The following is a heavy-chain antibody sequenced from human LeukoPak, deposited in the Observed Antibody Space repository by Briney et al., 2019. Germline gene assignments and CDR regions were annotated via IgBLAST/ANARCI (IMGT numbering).Heavy chain of an antibody. V-gene: IGHV4-34*01. CDR3: ARGPRRLLSGSSRFDY. CDR1: GGSFRGYY. J-gene: IGHJ4*02. D-gene: IGHD1-26*01. CDR2: INHSGST. Sequence: SETLSLTCAVYGGSFRGYYWSWIRQPPGKGLEWIGEINHSGSTNYNPSLKSRVTISVDTSKNQFSLKLSSVTAADTAVYYCARGPRRLLSGSSRFDYWGQGTLVTVSS.